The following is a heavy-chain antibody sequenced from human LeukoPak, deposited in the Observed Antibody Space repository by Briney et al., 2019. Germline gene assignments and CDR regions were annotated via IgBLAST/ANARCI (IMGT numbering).Heavy chain of an antibody. D-gene: IGHD5-12*01. Sequence: PGGSLRLSCAASGFTFRTYDMSWVRQAPGKGLEWVSSISSSSSYIYYADSVKGRFTISRDNAKNSLYLQMNSLRAEDTAVYYCARGATKAFDIWGQGTMVTVSS. V-gene: IGHV3-21*01. J-gene: IGHJ3*02. CDR1: GFTFRTYD. CDR3: ARGATKAFDI. CDR2: ISSSSSYI.